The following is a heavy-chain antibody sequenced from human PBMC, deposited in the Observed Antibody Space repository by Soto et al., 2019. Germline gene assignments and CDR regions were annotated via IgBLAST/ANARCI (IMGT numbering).Heavy chain of an antibody. CDR2: IYYSGST. CDR1: GGSIGSYY. CDR3: ARPLYCSGGSCDAFDI. Sequence: PSETLSLTCTVSGGSIGSYYWSWIRQPPGKGLEWIGYIYYSGSTNYNPSLKSRVTISVDTSKNQFSLKLSSVTAADTAVYYCARPLYCSGGSCDAFDIWGQGTMVTVSS. V-gene: IGHV4-59*08. D-gene: IGHD2-15*01. J-gene: IGHJ3*02.